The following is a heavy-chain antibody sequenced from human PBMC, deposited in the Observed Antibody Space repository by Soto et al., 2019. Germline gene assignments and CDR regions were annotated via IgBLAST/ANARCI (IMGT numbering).Heavy chain of an antibody. D-gene: IGHD1-1*01. CDR1: GFTFSSYD. CDR3: TKRLGSTATTYGDS. V-gene: IGHV3-23*01. Sequence: PGGSLRLSCTASGFTFSSYDMSWGRQAPGKGLEWVSVISDNGVTTYYADSVKGRFTISRDNSKDTLYLQMNSLRVEDTAVYYCTKRLGSTATTYGDSWGQGTLVTVS. CDR2: ISDNGVTT. J-gene: IGHJ4*02.